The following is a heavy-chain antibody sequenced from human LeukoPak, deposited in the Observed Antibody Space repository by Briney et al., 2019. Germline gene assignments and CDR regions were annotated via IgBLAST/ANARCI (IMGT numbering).Heavy chain of an antibody. Sequence: GGSLRLSCAASGFTFSSYAMSWVRQAPGKGLEWVSAISGSGGSTYYADSVKGRFTISRDNSKNTLYLQMNSLGAEDTAVYYCAKASGSYSREDYLDYWGQGTLVTVSS. J-gene: IGHJ4*02. V-gene: IGHV3-23*01. CDR2: ISGSGGST. CDR1: GFTFSSYA. D-gene: IGHD1-26*01. CDR3: AKASGSYSREDYLDY.